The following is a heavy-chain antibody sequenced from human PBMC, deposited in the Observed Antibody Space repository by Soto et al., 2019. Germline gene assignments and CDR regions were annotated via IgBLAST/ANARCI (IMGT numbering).Heavy chain of an antibody. V-gene: IGHV3-7*05. J-gene: IGHJ6*01. D-gene: IGHD3-10*01. CDR1: GFSISHYR. CDR2: IKEDGSEQ. Sequence: EEQVVESGGGLVQPGGSPRLSCAASGFSISHYRRSWVRQAPGKGLEWVANIKEDGSEQNYVDSLKGRFTISRDNAKNSLYLQMNSLSADDTAVYYCATTVVRGLGTTVTVSS. CDR3: ATTVV.